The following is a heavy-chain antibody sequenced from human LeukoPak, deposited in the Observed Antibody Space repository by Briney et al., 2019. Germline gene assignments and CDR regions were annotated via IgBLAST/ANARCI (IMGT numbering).Heavy chain of an antibody. J-gene: IGHJ4*02. CDR1: GFTFSSYS. V-gene: IGHV3-48*02. CDR3: ARNRYGHYAHEY. CDR2: ISSSSSTM. D-gene: IGHD4-17*01. Sequence: PGGSLRLSCAASGFTFSSYSMNWVRQAPGKGLEWVSYISSSSSTMYYADSVRGRFAISRDNAKNSLYLQLTSLRDDDAAVYYCARNRYGHYAHEYWGQGTLVTVSS.